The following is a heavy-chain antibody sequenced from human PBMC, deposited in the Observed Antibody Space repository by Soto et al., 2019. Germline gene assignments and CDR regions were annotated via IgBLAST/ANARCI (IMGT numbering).Heavy chain of an antibody. CDR1: GFTFSNYA. CDR3: VNSPRWAIVVVPAESRPGFDY. Sequence: EVQLLESGGGLVQPGGSLRLSCAASGFTFSNYAMSWVRQAPGKGLEWVSALSGSGGSTYYADSVKGRFTISRDNSKNTLYLQMNSLRAEDTAVYYCVNSPRWAIVVVPAESRPGFDYWGQGTLVTVSS. V-gene: IGHV3-23*01. D-gene: IGHD2-2*01. J-gene: IGHJ4*02. CDR2: LSGSGGST.